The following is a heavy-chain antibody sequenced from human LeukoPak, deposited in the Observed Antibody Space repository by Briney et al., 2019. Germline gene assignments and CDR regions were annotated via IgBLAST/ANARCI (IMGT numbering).Heavy chain of an antibody. J-gene: IGHJ4*02. V-gene: IGHV3-23*01. Sequence: GGSLRLSCAASGFTFSSYAMSWVRQAPGKGLEWVSGISGSGGSTYYADSVKGRFTISRDNSKNTLYLQMNSLRAEDTAVYYCAREYDFWNGFPPDYWGQGILVTVSS. D-gene: IGHD3-3*01. CDR2: ISGSGGST. CDR3: AREYDFWNGFPPDY. CDR1: GFTFSSYA.